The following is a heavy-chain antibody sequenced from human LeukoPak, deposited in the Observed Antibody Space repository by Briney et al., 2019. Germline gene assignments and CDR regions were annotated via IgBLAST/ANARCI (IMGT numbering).Heavy chain of an antibody. J-gene: IGHJ4*02. CDR1: GYTFTGYY. Sequence: ASVKVSCKASGYTFTGYYMHWVRQAPGQGLEWMGWINPNSGGTNYAQKFQGRVTMTRDTSISTAYMELSGLRSDDTAVYYCARVVCSNIGCYEFAYWGQGTLVTVSS. D-gene: IGHD2-2*01. CDR3: ARVVCSNIGCYEFAY. V-gene: IGHV1-2*02. CDR2: INPNSGGT.